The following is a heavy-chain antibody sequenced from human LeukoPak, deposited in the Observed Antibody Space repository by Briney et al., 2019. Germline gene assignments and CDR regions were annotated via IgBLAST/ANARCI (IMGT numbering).Heavy chain of an antibody. V-gene: IGHV3-20*04. D-gene: IGHD2-15*01. Sequence: GGSLRLSCAASGFAFDDYGMSWVRQAPGKGLEWVSGINWSGRSTGYAESVKGRFTISRDNAKNSLYLQVNSLRAEDTALYYCARDTYCSGGSCLRDYWGQGTLVTVSS. CDR2: INWSGRST. J-gene: IGHJ4*02. CDR3: ARDTYCSGGSCLRDY. CDR1: GFAFDDYG.